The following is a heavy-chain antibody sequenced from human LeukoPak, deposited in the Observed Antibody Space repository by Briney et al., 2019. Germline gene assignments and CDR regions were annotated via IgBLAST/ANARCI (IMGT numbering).Heavy chain of an antibody. J-gene: IGHJ4*02. CDR3: AKDVHNLVGGMSY. V-gene: IGHV3-23*01. CDR1: GFTFDDYG. CDR2: IDVSGGNT. D-gene: IGHD2-21*01. Sequence: RPGGSLRLSCAASGFTFDDYGMSWVRHPPGKRLEWVSTIDVSGGNTHYSHPVKGRFTISRDNSKSTLYLQMNSLRAEDTAVYYCAKDVHNLVGGMSYWGQGALVTVSP.